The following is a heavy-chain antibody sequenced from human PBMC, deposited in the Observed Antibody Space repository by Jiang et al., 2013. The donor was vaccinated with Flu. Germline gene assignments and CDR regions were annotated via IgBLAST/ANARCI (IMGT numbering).Heavy chain of an antibody. CDR3: AKDLSIAVAGGGYYYYYYGMDV. Sequence: AISGSGGSTYYADSVKGRFTISRDNSKNTLYLQMNSLRAEDTAVYYCAKDLSIAVAGGGYYYYYYGMDVWGQGTTVTVSS. V-gene: IGHV3-23*01. D-gene: IGHD6-19*01. CDR2: ISGSGGST. J-gene: IGHJ6*02.